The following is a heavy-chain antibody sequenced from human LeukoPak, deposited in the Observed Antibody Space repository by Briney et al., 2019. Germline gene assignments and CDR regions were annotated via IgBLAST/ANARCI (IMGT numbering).Heavy chain of an antibody. D-gene: IGHD3-10*01. CDR2: ISPSGGIT. Sequence: GGSLRLSCAASGFTFSSHGMNWVRQAPGKGLEWVSGISPSGGITYYTDSVKGRFTISRDNAKNSLYLQMNSLRAEDTAVYYCARDRGGVAKRYFDLWGRGTLVTVSS. V-gene: IGHV3-23*01. CDR3: ARDRGGVAKRYFDL. J-gene: IGHJ2*01. CDR1: GFTFSSHG.